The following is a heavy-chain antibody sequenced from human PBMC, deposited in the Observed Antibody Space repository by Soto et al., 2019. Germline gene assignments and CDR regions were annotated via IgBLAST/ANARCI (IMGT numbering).Heavy chain of an antibody. CDR3: ARGRIRYDYYYYMDV. V-gene: IGHV3-74*01. CDR1: GFTFSSYW. J-gene: IGHJ6*03. CDR2: INSDGSST. Sequence: GGSLRLSCAASGFTFSSYWMHWVRQAPGKGLVWVSRINSDGSSTSYADSVKGRFTISRDNAKNTLYLQMNSLRAEDMAVYYCARGRIRYDYYYYMDVWGKGTTVTVSS.